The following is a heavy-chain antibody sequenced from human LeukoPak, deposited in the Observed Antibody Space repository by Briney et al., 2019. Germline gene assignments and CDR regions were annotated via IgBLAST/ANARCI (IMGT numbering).Heavy chain of an antibody. CDR3: ARIAVAGTWWSFFDY. Sequence: SETLSLTCTVSGGSISSSSYYWGWIRQPPGKGLEWIGSIYYSGSTYYNPSLKSRVTISVDTSKTQFSLKLSSVTAADTAVYYCARIAVAGTWWSFFDYWGQGTLVTVSS. CDR1: GGSISSSSYY. D-gene: IGHD6-19*01. V-gene: IGHV4-39*01. J-gene: IGHJ4*02. CDR2: IYYSGST.